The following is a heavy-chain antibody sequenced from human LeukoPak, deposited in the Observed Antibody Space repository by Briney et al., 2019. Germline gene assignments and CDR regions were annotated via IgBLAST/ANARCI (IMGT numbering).Heavy chain of an antibody. Sequence: PGGSLRLSCAASGFTFSSYSMNWVRQAPGKGLEWVSSISSSSSYIYYADSVKGRFTISRDNAKNSLYLQMNSLRAEDTAVYYCARDCPYSSSCFDAFDIWGQGTMVTVSS. D-gene: IGHD6-13*01. CDR1: GFTFSSYS. V-gene: IGHV3-21*01. CDR3: ARDCPYSSSCFDAFDI. J-gene: IGHJ3*02. CDR2: ISSSSSYI.